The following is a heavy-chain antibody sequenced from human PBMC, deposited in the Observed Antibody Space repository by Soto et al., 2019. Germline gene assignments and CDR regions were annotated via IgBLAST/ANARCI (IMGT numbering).Heavy chain of an antibody. CDR3: ARQTGRQWLVRYIDS. CDR1: GYSFTTYW. Sequence: GESLKISCKASGYSFTTYWIGWVRQMPGKGLEWMGIIYPGDSDTRYSPSFHGQVTISVDKSISTAYLQWSSLKASDTAMYYCARQTGRQWLVRYIDSWGQGTLVTVSS. CDR2: IYPGDSDT. J-gene: IGHJ4*02. V-gene: IGHV5-51*01. D-gene: IGHD6-19*01.